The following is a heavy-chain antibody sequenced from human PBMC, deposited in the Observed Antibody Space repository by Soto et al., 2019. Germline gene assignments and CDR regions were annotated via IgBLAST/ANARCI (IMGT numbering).Heavy chain of an antibody. CDR2: ISYDGSNK. J-gene: IGHJ4*02. V-gene: IGHV3-30*18. CDR3: ANDDGYSAFDY. Sequence: QVQLVESGGGVVQPGRSLRLSCAASGFTFSSYGMHWVRQAPGKGLEWVAVISYDGSNKYYADSVKGRFTISRDNSKNTLYLQMNSLRAEDTAVYYCANDDGYSAFDYWGQGTLVTVSS. CDR1: GFTFSSYG. D-gene: IGHD5-18*01.